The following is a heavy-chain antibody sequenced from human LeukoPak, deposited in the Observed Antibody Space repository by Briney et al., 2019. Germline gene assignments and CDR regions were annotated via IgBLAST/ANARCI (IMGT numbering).Heavy chain of an antibody. CDR3: ARELHSGSYYFDY. CDR2: LYHSGST. Sequence: SETLSLTCTVSGYSISNAYYWGWIRQPPGKGLEWIGSLYHSGSTYYNPSLKSRVTTSVDTSKNRFSLKLTSVTAADTAVYYCARELHSGSYYFDYWGQGTLVTVSS. CDR1: GYSISNAYY. J-gene: IGHJ4*02. D-gene: IGHD1-26*01. V-gene: IGHV4-38-2*02.